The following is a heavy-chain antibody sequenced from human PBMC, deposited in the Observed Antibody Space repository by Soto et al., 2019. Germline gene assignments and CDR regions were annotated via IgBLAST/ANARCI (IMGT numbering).Heavy chain of an antibody. D-gene: IGHD4-17*01. Sequence: SETLSLTCTVSGGSVSSGSYYWSWIRQPPGKGLEWIGYIYYSGSTNYNPSLKSRVTISVDTSKNQFSLKLSSVTAADTAVYYCARLFGDYYPEDYWGQGTLVTVSS. CDR3: ARLFGDYYPEDY. J-gene: IGHJ4*02. CDR1: GGSVSSGSYY. V-gene: IGHV4-61*01. CDR2: IYYSGST.